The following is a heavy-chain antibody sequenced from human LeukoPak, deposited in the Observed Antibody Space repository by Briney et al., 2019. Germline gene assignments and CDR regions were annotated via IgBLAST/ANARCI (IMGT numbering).Heavy chain of an antibody. J-gene: IGHJ6*02. CDR1: GFTVSSNY. D-gene: IGHD3-22*01. V-gene: IGHV3-66*01. Sequence: GGSLRLSCAASGFTVSSNYMSWVRQAPGKGLEWVSVIYSGGSTYYADSVKGRFTISRDNSKNTLYLQMNSLRAEDTAVYYCARENYYDSSGMDVWGQGTTVTASS. CDR3: ARENYYDSSGMDV. CDR2: IYSGGST.